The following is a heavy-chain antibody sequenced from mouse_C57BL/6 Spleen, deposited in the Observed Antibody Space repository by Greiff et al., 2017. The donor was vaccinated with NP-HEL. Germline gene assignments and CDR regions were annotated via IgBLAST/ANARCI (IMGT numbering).Heavy chain of an antibody. J-gene: IGHJ3*01. CDR2: INPNNGGT. V-gene: IGHV1-26*01. CDR1: GYTFTDYY. CDR3: ARTYDYDVPY. D-gene: IGHD2-4*01. Sequence: VQLQQSGPELVKPGASVKISCKASGYTFTDYYMNWVKQSHGKSLEWIGDINPNNGGTSYNQKFKGKATLTVDKSSSTAYMELRSLTSEDSAVYYCARTYDYDVPYWGQGTLVTVSA.